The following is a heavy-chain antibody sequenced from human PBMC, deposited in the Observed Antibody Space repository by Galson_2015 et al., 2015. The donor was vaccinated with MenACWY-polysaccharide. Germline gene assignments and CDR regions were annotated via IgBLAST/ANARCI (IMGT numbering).Heavy chain of an antibody. CDR1: GFTFNSYA. CDR2: ISSDETNK. CDR3: ARDYCSRTSCYGLDV. V-gene: IGHV3-30-3*01. Sequence: SLRLSCAASGFTFNSYAMHWVRQAPGKGLEWVAVISSDETNKYYADSVKGRFTISRDNSKNTPYLQMNSLRAEGAAVYYCARDYCSRTSCYGLDVWGQGTTVIVSS. D-gene: IGHD2-2*01. J-gene: IGHJ6*02.